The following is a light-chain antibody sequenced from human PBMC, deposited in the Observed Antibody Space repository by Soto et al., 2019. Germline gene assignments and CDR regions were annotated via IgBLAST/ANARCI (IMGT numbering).Light chain of an antibody. J-gene: IGLJ1*01. CDR3: QSYDSSLSAHYV. CDR1: SSNIGATYD. V-gene: IGLV1-40*01. Sequence: QSVLTQPPSVSGAPGQRVTISCTGSSSNIGATYDVQWYQQLPGTAPKLLIYGNSNRPSGVPDRFSCSKSGTSASLAITGLQADDEADYYCQSYDSSLSAHYVFGTGTKVTVL. CDR2: GNS.